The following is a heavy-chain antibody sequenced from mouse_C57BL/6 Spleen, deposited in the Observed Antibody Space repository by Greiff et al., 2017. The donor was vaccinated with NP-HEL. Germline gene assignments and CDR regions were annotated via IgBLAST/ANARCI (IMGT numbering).Heavy chain of an antibody. Sequence: QVQLQQPGAELVRPGTSVKLSCKASGYTFTSYWMHWVKQRPGQGLEWIGVIDPSDSYTNYNQKFKGKATLTVDTSSSTAYMQLSSLTSEDSAVYYCARYSNFPYWGQGTLVTVSA. CDR1: GYTFTSYW. V-gene: IGHV1-59*01. J-gene: IGHJ3*01. CDR2: IDPSDSYT. D-gene: IGHD2-5*01. CDR3: ARYSNFPY.